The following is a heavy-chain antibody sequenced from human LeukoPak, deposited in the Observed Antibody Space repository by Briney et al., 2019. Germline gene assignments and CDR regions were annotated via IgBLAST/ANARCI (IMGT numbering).Heavy chain of an antibody. Sequence: SVKVSCTASGGTFSSYAISWVRQAPGQGLEWMGGIIPIFGTANYAQKFQGRVTITADESTSTAYMELSSLRSEDTAVYYCAVPFGELSGWFDPWGQGTLVTVS. D-gene: IGHD3-10*01. V-gene: IGHV1-69*13. CDR3: AVPFGELSGWFDP. CDR2: IIPIFGTA. J-gene: IGHJ5*02. CDR1: GGTFSSYA.